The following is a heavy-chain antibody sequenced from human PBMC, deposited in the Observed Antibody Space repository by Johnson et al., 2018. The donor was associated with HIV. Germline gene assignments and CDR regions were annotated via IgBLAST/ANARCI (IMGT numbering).Heavy chain of an antibody. CDR1: GFTFSSYG. D-gene: IGHD3-9*01. CDR3: ARPDYDILTGAFDI. Sequence: QVQLVESGGGVVQPGRSLRLSCAASGFTFSSYGMHWVRQAPGKGLEWVAVIWYDGSNKYYADSVKGRFTLSRDNSKNRLYLQMNSLRVEDTAVYYCARPDYDILTGAFDIWGQGTMVTVSS. J-gene: IGHJ3*02. V-gene: IGHV3-33*01. CDR2: IWYDGSNK.